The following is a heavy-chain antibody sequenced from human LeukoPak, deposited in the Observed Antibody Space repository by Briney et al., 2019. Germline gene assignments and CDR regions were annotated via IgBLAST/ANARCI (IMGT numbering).Heavy chain of an antibody. D-gene: IGHD4-23*01. Sequence: ASVTVSCKASGYTFTSYYMHWVRQAPGQGLEWMGIINPSGGSTSYAQKFQGRVTMTRDMSTSTVYMELSSLRSEDTAVYYCARNNGGNSCYYWGQGTLVTVSS. CDR1: GYTFTSYY. CDR3: ARNNGGNSCYY. CDR2: INPSGGST. J-gene: IGHJ4*02. V-gene: IGHV1-46*01.